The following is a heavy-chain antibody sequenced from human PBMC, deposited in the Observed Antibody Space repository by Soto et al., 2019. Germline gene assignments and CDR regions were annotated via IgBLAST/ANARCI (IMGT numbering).Heavy chain of an antibody. CDR2: SYWDDEK. D-gene: IGHD3-10*01. Sequence: QITLKESGPTLLKPTQTLTLPCTFPGFPLSSRGVGVGWIRQPPGKALEWLALSYWDDEKRYNPSLKSMLTINTDTSKNPVDLTLTNMDAVDTATYYCAHSPRRFGDSWAYAMAVWGQGTTVTVSS. J-gene: IGHJ6*02. CDR3: AHSPRRFGDSWAYAMAV. CDR1: GFPLSSRGVG. V-gene: IGHV2-5*02.